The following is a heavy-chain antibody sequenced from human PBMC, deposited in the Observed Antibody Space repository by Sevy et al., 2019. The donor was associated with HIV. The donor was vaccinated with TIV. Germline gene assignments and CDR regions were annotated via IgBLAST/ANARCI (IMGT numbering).Heavy chain of an antibody. D-gene: IGHD1-26*01. J-gene: IGHJ4*02. CDR1: DGSISSYY. CDR3: ARAGVKGYSGSYYGFDY. V-gene: IGHV4-59*01. CDR2: IYYSGST. Sequence: SETLSLTCTVSDGSISSYYWSWIRQPPGKGLEWIGYIYYSGSTNYNPSLKSRVTISVDTSKNQFSLKLSSVTAADTAVYYCARAGVKGYSGSYYGFDYWGQGTLVTVSS.